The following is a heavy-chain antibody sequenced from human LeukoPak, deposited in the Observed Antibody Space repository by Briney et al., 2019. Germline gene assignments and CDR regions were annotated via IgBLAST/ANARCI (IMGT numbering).Heavy chain of an antibody. CDR2: INTNTGNP. V-gene: IGHV7-4-1*02. Sequence: ASVKVSCKASGYTFTSYAMNWVRQAPGQGLEWMGWINTNTGNPTCAQGFTGRFVFSLDTSASTAYLQISSLKAEDTAVYYCARAEVDFWSGYYGFDYWGQGTLVTVSS. J-gene: IGHJ4*02. CDR3: ARAEVDFWSGYYGFDY. D-gene: IGHD3-3*01. CDR1: GYTFTSYA.